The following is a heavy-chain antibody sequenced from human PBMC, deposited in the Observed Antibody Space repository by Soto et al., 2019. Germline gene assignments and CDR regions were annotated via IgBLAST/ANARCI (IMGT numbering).Heavy chain of an antibody. J-gene: IGHJ3*01. CDR3: ASGVGATPAAV. Sequence: SRSVACPVSGGSARKGGDDGSWIREHPGKGLEWIGYIYYSGSTYYNPSLKSRVTISVDTSKTQFSLKLSSVTAADTAVYDCASGVGATPAAVWGQGTMVTVSS. D-gene: IGHD1-26*01. V-gene: IGHV4-31*03. CDR2: IYYSGST. CDR1: GGSARKGGDD.